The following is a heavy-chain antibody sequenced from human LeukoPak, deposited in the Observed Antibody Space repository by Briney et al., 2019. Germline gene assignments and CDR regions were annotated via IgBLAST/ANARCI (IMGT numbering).Heavy chain of an antibody. Sequence: GKSLRLSCAASGFTFSGYPIHWVRQAPGKGLEWVAVISYDGSNKYYADSVKGRFIISRDISKNTLYLQMNSLRAEDSALYYCARGGRGSAAVVAPRSFDIWGQGTMVTVSS. V-gene: IGHV3-30*14. D-gene: IGHD3-22*01. CDR2: ISYDGSNK. CDR1: GFTFSGYP. CDR3: ARGGRGSAAVVAPRSFDI. J-gene: IGHJ3*02.